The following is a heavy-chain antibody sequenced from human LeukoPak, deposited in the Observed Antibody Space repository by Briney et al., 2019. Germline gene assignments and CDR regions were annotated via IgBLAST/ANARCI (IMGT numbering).Heavy chain of an antibody. Sequence: PGGSLRLSCAASGFTFSSYWMSWVRQAPGKGLEWVANIKQDGSEKYYVDSVKGRFTISRDNAKNSLYLQMNSLRAEDTAVYYCARDQLGRRDKKHYYDSSGYHYFDYWGQGTLVTVSS. J-gene: IGHJ4*02. D-gene: IGHD3-22*01. CDR3: ARDQLGRRDKKHYYDSSGYHYFDY. V-gene: IGHV3-7*01. CDR2: IKQDGSEK. CDR1: GFTFSSYW.